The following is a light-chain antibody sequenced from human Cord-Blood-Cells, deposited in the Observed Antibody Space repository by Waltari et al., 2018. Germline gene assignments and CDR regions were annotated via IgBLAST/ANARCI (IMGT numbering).Light chain of an antibody. V-gene: IGKV3-11*01. CDR2: AAS. CDR3: QRRSNWWT. CDR1: QVASTY. J-gene: IGKJ1*01. Sequence: EIVLTQSPATLSLSPGERATHSCRASQVASTYLAWYQQKPGQAPRLLIYAASNRATGLPAKFSGSGSGTDFTLTSSILEPEDCAVYYCQRRSNWWTFGQGTKVEIK.